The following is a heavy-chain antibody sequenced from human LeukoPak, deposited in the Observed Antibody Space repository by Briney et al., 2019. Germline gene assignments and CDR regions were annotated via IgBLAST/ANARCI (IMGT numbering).Heavy chain of an antibody. CDR3: AKASPTVPYYYYGMDV. CDR1: GFTFSSYA. CDR2: ISGSGGST. D-gene: IGHD4-17*01. J-gene: IGHJ6*02. Sequence: GGSLRLSCAASGFTFSSYAISWVRQAPGKGLEWVSAISGSGGSTYYADSVKGRFTISRDNSKNTLYLQMSSLRAEDTAVYYCAKASPTVPYYYYGMDVWGQGTTVTVSS. V-gene: IGHV3-23*01.